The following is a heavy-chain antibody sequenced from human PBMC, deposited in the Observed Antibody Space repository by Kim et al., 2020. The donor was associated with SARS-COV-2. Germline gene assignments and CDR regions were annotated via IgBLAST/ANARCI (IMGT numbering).Heavy chain of an antibody. Sequence: GGSLRLSCAASGFTFSSYGMHWVRQAPGKGLEWVAGIWYNGSNKYYADSVKGRFTISRDNAKNTLYLQMNSLRAEDTAVYYCARDPSLAQWYYYGMDYWG. V-gene: IGHV3-33*01. CDR2: IWYNGSNK. J-gene: IGHJ6*01. D-gene: IGHD6-19*01. CDR3: ARDPSLAQWYYYGMDY. CDR1: GFTFSSYG.